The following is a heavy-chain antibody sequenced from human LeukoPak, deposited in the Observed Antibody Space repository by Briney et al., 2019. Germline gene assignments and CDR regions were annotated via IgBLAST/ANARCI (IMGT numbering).Heavy chain of an antibody. V-gene: IGHV1-69*05. D-gene: IGHD4-17*01. Sequence: GASVKVSCKASGGTFSSYAISWVRQAPGQGLEWMGGIIPILGTANYAQKFQGRDTITTDESTSTAYMELSSLRSEDTAVYYCARISTTVTTLGWFDPWGQGTLVTVSS. CDR3: ARISTTVTTLGWFDP. CDR1: GGTFSSYA. CDR2: IIPILGTA. J-gene: IGHJ5*02.